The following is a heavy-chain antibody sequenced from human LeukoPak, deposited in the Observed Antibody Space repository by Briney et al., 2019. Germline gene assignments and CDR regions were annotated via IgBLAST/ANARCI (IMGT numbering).Heavy chain of an antibody. CDR2: IYSGGST. D-gene: IGHD2-2*01. J-gene: IGHJ4*02. Sequence: PGGSLRLSCAASGFTVSSNYMSWVRQAPGKGLEWVSVIYSGGSTYYADSVKGRFTISRDNSKNTLYLQMNSLRAEDTAVYYCAKLGASIVVVPAAMTNWGQGTLVTVSS. CDR1: GFTVSSNY. V-gene: IGHV3-53*01. CDR3: AKLGASIVVVPAAMTN.